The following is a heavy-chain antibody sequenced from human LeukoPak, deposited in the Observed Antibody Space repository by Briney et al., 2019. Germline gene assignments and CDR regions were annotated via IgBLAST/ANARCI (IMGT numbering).Heavy chain of an antibody. J-gene: IGHJ4*02. CDR1: GLTFSSYA. Sequence: PGGSLRLSCAASGLTFSSYAMSWVRQAPGKGLEWVSAISGSGGSTYYADSVKGRFTISRDNAKNSLYLQMNSLRAEDTAVYYCARDHHSSWSNPGTCDYWGQGTLVTVSS. D-gene: IGHD6-13*01. CDR2: ISGSGGST. V-gene: IGHV3-23*01. CDR3: ARDHHSSWSNPGTCDY.